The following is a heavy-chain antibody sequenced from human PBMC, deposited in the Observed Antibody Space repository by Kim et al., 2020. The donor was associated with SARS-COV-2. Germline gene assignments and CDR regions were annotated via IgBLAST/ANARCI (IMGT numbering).Heavy chain of an antibody. Sequence: SETLSLTCTVSGGSISSYYWSWIRQPPGKGLQWIGYIYYSGSTHYNPSLKSRGTISVDTSKNQFSLKLSSVTAADTAVYYCARDRADSSGYSFDYWGQGTLVTVSS. CDR1: GGSISSYY. V-gene: IGHV4-59*01. CDR3: ARDRADSSGYSFDY. CDR2: IYYSGST. J-gene: IGHJ4*02. D-gene: IGHD3-22*01.